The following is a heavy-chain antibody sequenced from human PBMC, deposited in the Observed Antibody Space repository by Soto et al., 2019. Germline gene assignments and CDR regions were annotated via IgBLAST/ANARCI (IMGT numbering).Heavy chain of an antibody. CDR2: IIPIFGTA. Sequence: GALMKVSLKASGGTFRSYSIYWVGQAPGQGVGWMGGIIPIFGTANYAQKFQGRVTITADESTSTAYMELSSLRSEDTAVYYCASAREMATISYYYYYGMDVWGQGTTVTSP. V-gene: IGHV1-69*13. J-gene: IGHJ6*02. CDR1: GGTFRSYS. CDR3: ASAREMATISYYYYYGMDV. D-gene: IGHD5-12*01.